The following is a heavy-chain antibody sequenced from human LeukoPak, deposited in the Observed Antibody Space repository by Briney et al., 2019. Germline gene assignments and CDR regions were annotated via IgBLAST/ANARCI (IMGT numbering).Heavy chain of an antibody. Sequence: GGSLRLSCAASGFTFDDYGMSWVRQAPGKGLEWVSGINWNGGNTGYADSVKGRFTISRDDAKNSLYLQMNSLRAEDTALYYCARAYSGYENYYYYYYMDVWGKGTTVTVSS. D-gene: IGHD5-12*01. CDR1: GFTFDDYG. V-gene: IGHV3-20*04. J-gene: IGHJ6*03. CDR2: INWNGGNT. CDR3: ARAYSGYENYYYYYYMDV.